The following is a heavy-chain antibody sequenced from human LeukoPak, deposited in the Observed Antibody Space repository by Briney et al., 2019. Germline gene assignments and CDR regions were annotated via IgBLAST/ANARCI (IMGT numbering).Heavy chain of an antibody. J-gene: IGHJ5*02. CDR3: ARDNSVGDIAWWFDP. CDR1: GYTLTKLS. D-gene: IGHD3-16*02. CDR2: INPSGSST. Sequence: ASVKVSCKVSGYTLTKLSMHWVRQAPGKGLEWMGLINPSGSSTLYAQKFQGRVTMTRDMSTTTDYMELRSLRSEDTAVYYCARDNSVGDIAWWFDPWGQGTLVTVSS. V-gene: IGHV1-46*01.